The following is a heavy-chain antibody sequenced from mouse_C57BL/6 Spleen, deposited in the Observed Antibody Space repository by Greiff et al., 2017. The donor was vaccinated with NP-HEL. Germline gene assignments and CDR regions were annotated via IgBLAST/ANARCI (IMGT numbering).Heavy chain of an antibody. D-gene: IGHD3-2*02. CDR3: AGDSSDLHYFDY. J-gene: IGHJ2*01. V-gene: IGHV2-5*01. CDR1: GFSLTSYG. CDR2: IWRGGST. Sequence: VKLVESGPGLVQPSQSLSITCTVSGFSLTSYGVHWVRQSPGKGLEWLGVIWRGGSTDYNAAFMSRLSITKDNSMSQVFFKRNSLQAEDTAIYYCAGDSSDLHYFDYWGQGTTLTVSS.